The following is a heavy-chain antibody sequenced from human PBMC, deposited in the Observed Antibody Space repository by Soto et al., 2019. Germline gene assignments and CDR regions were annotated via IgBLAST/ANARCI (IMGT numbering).Heavy chain of an antibody. Sequence: GGSLRLSCAASGFTFSSVAMAWVRQAPGKGLEWVSSITDSGGSTDYADSVKGRFTISRDNSRNTLYLQMNSLRADDTAVYYCARGVVVPAATQQWLANVEFDYWGQGTLVTVSS. J-gene: IGHJ4*02. V-gene: IGHV3-23*01. CDR3: ARGVVVPAATQQWLANVEFDY. CDR2: ITDSGGST. CDR1: GFTFSSVA. D-gene: IGHD2-2*01.